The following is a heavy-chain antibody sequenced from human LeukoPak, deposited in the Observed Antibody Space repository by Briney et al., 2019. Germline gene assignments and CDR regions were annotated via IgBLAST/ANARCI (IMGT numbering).Heavy chain of an antibody. CDR1: GGSISSGSYY. V-gene: IGHV4-61*10. CDR3: ASLTPSYGDYAFDY. Sequence: SETLSLTCTVSGGSISSGSYYWNWIRQRQPAGKGLEWIGHIQIGGSTKYNPSLKSRVTISVDTSKSQFFLKLFSVTAAGTAVYYCASLTPSYGDYAFDYWGQGTLVTVSS. CDR2: IQIGGST. J-gene: IGHJ4*02. D-gene: IGHD4-17*01.